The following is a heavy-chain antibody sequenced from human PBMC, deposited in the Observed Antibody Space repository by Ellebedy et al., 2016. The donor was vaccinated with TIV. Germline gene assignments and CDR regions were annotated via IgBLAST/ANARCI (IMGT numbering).Heavy chain of an antibody. D-gene: IGHD4-11*01. CDR1: GFTFSTYW. CDR3: ARDGVTTRFSLFDY. Sequence: PGGSLRLSCAVSGFTFSTYWMHWVRQAPGKGLMWVSRINTDGSSTGYADSVKGRFTISRDNAKNTLYLQMNGLRAEDTAVYYCARDGVTTRFSLFDYWGQGTLVTVSS. CDR2: INTDGSST. J-gene: IGHJ4*02. V-gene: IGHV3-74*01.